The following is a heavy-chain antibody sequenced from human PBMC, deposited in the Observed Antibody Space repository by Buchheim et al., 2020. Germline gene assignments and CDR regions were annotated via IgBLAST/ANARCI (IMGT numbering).Heavy chain of an antibody. CDR2: VSYTGST. D-gene: IGHD2-15*01. Sequence: QLQLQESGPGLVKPSETLSLTCTVSGAPIITSDYWGWIRQPPGKGLEWIGSVSYTGSTYHNPSLKSRVTMSVDTSKNQFSLEVASVTAADTAVYYCARAKGYCSGGSCYSDNWFDPWGQGTL. J-gene: IGHJ5*02. V-gene: IGHV4-39*01. CDR3: ARAKGYCSGGSCYSDNWFDP. CDR1: GAPIITSDY.